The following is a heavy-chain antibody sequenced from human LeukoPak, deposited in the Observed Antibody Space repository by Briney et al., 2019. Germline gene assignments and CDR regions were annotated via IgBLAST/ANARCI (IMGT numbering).Heavy chain of an antibody. CDR1: GFTFSSYA. J-gene: IGHJ4*02. CDR3: AKDHLIVVVAATHLDY. V-gene: IGHV3-23*01. Sequence: GGSLRLSCADSGFTFSSYAMSWVRQAPGKGLEWVSAISGSGGSTYYADSVKGRFTISRDNSKNTLYLQMNSLRAEDTAVYYCAKDHLIVVVAATHLDYWGQGTLVTVSS. CDR2: ISGSGGST. D-gene: IGHD2-15*01.